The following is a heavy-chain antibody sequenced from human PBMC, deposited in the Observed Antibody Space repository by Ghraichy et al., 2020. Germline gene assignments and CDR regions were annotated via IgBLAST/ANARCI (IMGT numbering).Heavy chain of an antibody. D-gene: IGHD5-18*01. CDR3: AKDRDTAMGGY. V-gene: IGHV3-23*01. CDR2: ISGSGGST. J-gene: IGHJ4*02. Sequence: LSLTCAASGFTFSSYAMSWVRQAPGKGLEWVSAISGSGGSTYYADSVKGRFTISRDNSKNTLYLQMNSLRAEDTAVYYCAKDRDTAMGGYWGQGTLVTVSS. CDR1: GFTFSSYA.